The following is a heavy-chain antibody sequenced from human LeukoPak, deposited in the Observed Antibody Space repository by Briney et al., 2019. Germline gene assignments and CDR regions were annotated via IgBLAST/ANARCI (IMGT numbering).Heavy chain of an antibody. CDR2: ISAYNGNT. CDR3: ARLHDSSGYEI. CDR1: GYTFTSYA. Sequence: ASVTVSCKASGYTFTSYAMNWVRQAPGQGLEWMGWISAYNGNTNYAQKFQGRVTITRNTSISTAYMELSSLRSEDTAVYYCARLHDSSGYEIWGQGTLVTVSS. V-gene: IGHV1-8*03. J-gene: IGHJ4*02. D-gene: IGHD3-22*01.